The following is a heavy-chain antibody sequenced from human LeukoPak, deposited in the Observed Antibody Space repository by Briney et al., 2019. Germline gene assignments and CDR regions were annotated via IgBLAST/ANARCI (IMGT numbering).Heavy chain of an antibody. J-gene: IGHJ4*02. V-gene: IGHV4-4*07. CDR1: GVSIRSYY. Sequence: PSETLSLTCTVSGVSIRSYYWSWIRQPAGKGPEWIGRFHTSGSTNYNPSLKSRVTMSVDTSKNQFSLKLSSVTAADTAVYSCARDTYYYDSSGYYYFDYWGQGTLVTVSS. CDR2: FHTSGST. CDR3: ARDTYYYDSSGYYYFDY. D-gene: IGHD3-22*01.